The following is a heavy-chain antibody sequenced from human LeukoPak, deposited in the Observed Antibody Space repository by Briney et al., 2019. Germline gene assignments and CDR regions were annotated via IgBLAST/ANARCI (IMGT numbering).Heavy chain of an antibody. CDR3: ESERWSHFDY. Sequence: GGSLRLSCAASGFTFSSYGMHWVRQAPGKGLEWVAVISYDGSNKYYADSVKGRFTISRDNSKNTLYLQMNSLRAEDTAVYYCESERWSHFDYWGQGTLVTVSS. D-gene: IGHD4-23*01. CDR2: ISYDGSNK. CDR1: GFTFSSYG. V-gene: IGHV3-30*03. J-gene: IGHJ4*02.